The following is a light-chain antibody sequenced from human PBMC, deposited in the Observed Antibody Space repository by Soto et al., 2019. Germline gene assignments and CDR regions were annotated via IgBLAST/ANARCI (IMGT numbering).Light chain of an antibody. J-gene: IGKJ5*01. CDR1: QSISSW. V-gene: IGKV3-20*01. CDR3: QQYGSSAPIT. Sequence: TQSPSTLATSVGLRVSLTCRASQSISSWLAWYQQKPGQAPRLLLYGASIRATGIPDRFSGSGSGTDFTLTIRRLEPEDLALYFCQQYGSSAPITGGQWTRLAIK. CDR2: GAS.